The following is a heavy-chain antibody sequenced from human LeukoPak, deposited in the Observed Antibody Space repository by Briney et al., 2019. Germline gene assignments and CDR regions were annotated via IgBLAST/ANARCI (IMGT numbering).Heavy chain of an antibody. V-gene: IGHV4-39*07. CDR2: IYYSGST. CDR3: AGTIVDTAMVNWFDP. Sequence: PSETLSLTCTVSGGSISSSSYYWGWIRQPPGKGLEWIGSIYYSGSTYYNPSLKSRVTISADTSKNQFSLKLSSVTAADTAVYYCAGTIVDTAMVNWFDPWGQGTLVTVSS. D-gene: IGHD5-18*01. CDR1: GGSISSSSYY. J-gene: IGHJ5*02.